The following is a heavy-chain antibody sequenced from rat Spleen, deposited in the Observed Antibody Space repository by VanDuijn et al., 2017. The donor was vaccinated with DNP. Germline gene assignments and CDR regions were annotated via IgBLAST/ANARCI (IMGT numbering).Heavy chain of an antibody. CDR2: MSTGGGNI. CDR3: ARRRLFNNSYWYFDF. J-gene: IGHJ1*01. V-gene: IGHV5-25*01. D-gene: IGHD1-10*01. Sequence: EVQLVESGGGLVQPGGSVKLSCAASGFIFSNHYMAWVRQAPTKGLEWVASMSTGGGNIYYRDSVKGRFTVSRDNAKSTLYLQMDSLRSEDTATYYCARRRLFNNSYWYFDFWGPGTMVTVSS. CDR1: GFIFSNHY.